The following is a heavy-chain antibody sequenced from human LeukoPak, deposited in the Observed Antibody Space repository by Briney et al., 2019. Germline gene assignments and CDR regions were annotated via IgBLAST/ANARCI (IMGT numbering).Heavy chain of an antibody. J-gene: IGHJ4*02. V-gene: IGHV4-39*01. CDR1: GGSISSSSYY. CDR3: ARHLGYSSSWYHFDY. CDR2: IYYSGST. Sequence: SETLSLTCTVSGGSISSSSYYWGWIRQPPGKGLEWIGSIYYSGSTYYNPSLKSRVTISVDTSKNQFSLKLSSVTAADTAVYYCARHLGYSSSWYHFDYWGQGTLVTVSP. D-gene: IGHD6-13*01.